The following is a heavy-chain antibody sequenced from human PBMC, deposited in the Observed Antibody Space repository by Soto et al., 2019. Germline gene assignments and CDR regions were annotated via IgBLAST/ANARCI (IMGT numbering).Heavy chain of an antibody. Sequence: SETLSLTCTVSGGSISSSSYYWGWIRQPPGKGLEWIGSIYYSGSTYYNPSLESRVTISVDTSKNQFSLKLSSVTAADTAVYYCARPYSNYENWFDPWGQGTLVTVSS. V-gene: IGHV4-39*01. J-gene: IGHJ5*02. D-gene: IGHD4-4*01. CDR2: IYYSGST. CDR1: GGSISSSSYY. CDR3: ARPYSNYENWFDP.